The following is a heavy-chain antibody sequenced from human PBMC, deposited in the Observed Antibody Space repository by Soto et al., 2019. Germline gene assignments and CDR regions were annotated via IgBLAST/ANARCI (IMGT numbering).Heavy chain of an antibody. Sequence: SETLSLTCTVSGGSISSSSYYWGWIRQPPGKGLEWIGSIYYSGSTYYNPSLKSRVTISVDTPKNQFSLKLSSVTAADTAVYYCASPPLGIGAFDIWGQGTMVTVSS. CDR2: IYYSGST. J-gene: IGHJ3*02. D-gene: IGHD7-27*01. CDR3: ASPPLGIGAFDI. CDR1: GGSISSSSYY. V-gene: IGHV4-39*01.